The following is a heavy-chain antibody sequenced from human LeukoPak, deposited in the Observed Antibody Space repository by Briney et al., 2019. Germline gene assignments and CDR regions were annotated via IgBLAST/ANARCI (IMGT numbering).Heavy chain of an antibody. V-gene: IGHV1-46*01. CDR3: ARVPLDSGYDYVYYGMDV. D-gene: IGHD5-12*01. CDR2: IHPTVGDT. Sequence: ASVKVSCKASGYTFTSYYLHWVRQAPGQGLEWMGIIHPTVGDTTYAQKFQGRVTMTRDMSTGTVYMDLSSLRSEDTAVYYCARVPLDSGYDYVYYGMDVWGQGTTVTVSS. J-gene: IGHJ6*02. CDR1: GYTFTSYY.